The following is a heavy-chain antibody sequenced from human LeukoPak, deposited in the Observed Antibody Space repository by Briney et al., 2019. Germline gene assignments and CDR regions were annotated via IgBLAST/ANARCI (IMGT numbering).Heavy chain of an antibody. D-gene: IGHD3-10*01. J-gene: IGHJ6*02. CDR1: GFTFSSYA. V-gene: IGHV3-23*01. CDR3: AKSLRGVYYYGMDV. Sequence: PGGSLGLSCAASGFTFSSYAMSWVRQAPGKGLEWVSAISGSGGSTYYADSVKGRFTISRDNSKNTLYLQMNSLRAEDTAVYYCAKSLRGVYYYGMDVWGQGTTVTVSS. CDR2: ISGSGGST.